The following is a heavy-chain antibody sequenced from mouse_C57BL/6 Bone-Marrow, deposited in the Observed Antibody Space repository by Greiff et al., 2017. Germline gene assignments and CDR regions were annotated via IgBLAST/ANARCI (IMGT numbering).Heavy chain of an antibody. D-gene: IGHD1-1*01. V-gene: IGHV5-6*01. CDR1: GFTFSSYG. CDR3: ARNGSLLYWYFDV. Sequence: EVHLVESGGDLVKPGGSLKLSCAASGFTFSSYGMSWVRQTPDKRLEWVATISSGGSYTYYPDSVKGRFTISRDNAKNTLYLQMSSLKSEDTAMYYCARNGSLLYWYFDVWGTGTTVTVSS. CDR2: ISSGGSYT. J-gene: IGHJ1*03.